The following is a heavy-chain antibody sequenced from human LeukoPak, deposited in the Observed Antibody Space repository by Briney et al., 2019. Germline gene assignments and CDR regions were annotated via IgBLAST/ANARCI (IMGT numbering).Heavy chain of an antibody. D-gene: IGHD6-6*01. Sequence: GGSLRLSCAASGFTFSSYGMHWVRQAPGKGLEWVAFIRYDGSNKYYADSVKGRFTISRDNSKNTLYLQMNSLRAEDTAVYYCAKDLSIAAPAYYFDYWGQGTLVTVSS. J-gene: IGHJ4*02. CDR2: IRYDGSNK. CDR3: AKDLSIAAPAYYFDY. V-gene: IGHV3-30*02. CDR1: GFTFSSYG.